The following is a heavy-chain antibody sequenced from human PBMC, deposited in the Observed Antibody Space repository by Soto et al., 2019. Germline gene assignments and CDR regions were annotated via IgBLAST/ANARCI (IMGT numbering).Heavy chain of an antibody. D-gene: IGHD4-17*01. J-gene: IGHJ4*02. CDR1: GFTFSSYS. V-gene: IGHV3-21*01. Sequence: EVQLVESGGGLVKPGGSLRLSCAASGFTFSSYSMNWVRQAPGKGLEWVSSISSSSSYIYYADSVKGRFTISRDNAKNSLYLQMNSLRAEDTAVYYCARALPLGYGDHYHVSPFDYWGQGTLVTVSS. CDR2: ISSSSSYI. CDR3: ARALPLGYGDHYHVSPFDY.